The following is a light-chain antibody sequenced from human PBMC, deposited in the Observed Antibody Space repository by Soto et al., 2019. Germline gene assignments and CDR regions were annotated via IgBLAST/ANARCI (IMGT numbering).Light chain of an antibody. CDR2: DAS. CDR1: QAISNY. CDR3: QQDDNLPYT. Sequence: DIPMTQSPSSLSASVGDRVTITCQASQAISNYLNWYQQKPGKAPKLLIYDASNLETGVPSRFSGSGSGTDFTFNISSLQPEDIATYYCQQDDNLPYTFVQGTKLEVK. V-gene: IGKV1-33*01. J-gene: IGKJ2*01.